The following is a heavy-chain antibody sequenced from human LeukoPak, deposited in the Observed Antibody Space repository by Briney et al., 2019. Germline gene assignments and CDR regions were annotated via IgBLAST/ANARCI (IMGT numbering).Heavy chain of an antibody. D-gene: IGHD3-22*01. V-gene: IGHV3-11*05. CDR2: ISSSSSYT. CDR3: AGVGYYDSSGQYYFDY. J-gene: IGHJ4*02. CDR1: GFTFSDYY. Sequence: GGSLRLSCAASGFTFSDYYMSWIRQAPGKGLEWVSYISSSSSYTNYADSVKGRFTISRDNAKNSLYLQMNSLRAEDTAVYYCAGVGYYDSSGQYYFDYWGQGTLVTVSS.